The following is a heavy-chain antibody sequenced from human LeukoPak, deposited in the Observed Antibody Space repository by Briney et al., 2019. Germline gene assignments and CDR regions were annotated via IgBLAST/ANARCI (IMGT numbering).Heavy chain of an antibody. V-gene: IGHV4-59*12. CDR1: GCTFSSYY. J-gene: IGHJ6*03. D-gene: IGHD2-2*02. CDR2: IYYSGST. CDR3: ARGGRYKLKYYYYYMDV. Sequence: PSETLSLTCAVSGCTFSSYYWNWVRQPPGKELEWLGYIYYSGSTNYYPSLESRVTISSNTSNNHFSQQLNNVPTADTAVYYCARGGRYKLKYYYYYMDVWGKGTTVTVSS.